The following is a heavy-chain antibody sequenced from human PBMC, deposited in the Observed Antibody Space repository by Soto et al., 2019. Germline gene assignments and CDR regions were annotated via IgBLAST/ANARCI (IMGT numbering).Heavy chain of an antibody. CDR3: VKAAARGDY. J-gene: IGHJ4*02. CDR2: INTDGSST. CDR1: GFTFSSYW. Sequence: GGSLRLSCAASGFTFSSYWMHWVRQVPGKGLVWVSRINTDGSSTTYADSVKGRFTISRDNAKNTLYLQMNSLRAEDTAVYYCVKAAARGDYWGQGTLATVSS. D-gene: IGHD3-10*01. V-gene: IGHV3-74*03.